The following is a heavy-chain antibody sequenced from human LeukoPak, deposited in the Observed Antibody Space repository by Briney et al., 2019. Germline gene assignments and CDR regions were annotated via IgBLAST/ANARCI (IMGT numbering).Heavy chain of an antibody. CDR1: GFTFSSYA. CDR2: ISGSGGST. D-gene: IGHD3-3*01. Sequence: PGGSLRLSCAASGFTFSSYAMSWVRQAPGKGLEWVSAISGSGGSTYYADSVKGRFTISRDNSKNTLYLQMNSLRAEDTAVYYCAKREGLPRDFWSGYNQYYFDYWGQGTLVTVSS. J-gene: IGHJ4*02. CDR3: AKREGLPRDFWSGYNQYYFDY. V-gene: IGHV3-23*01.